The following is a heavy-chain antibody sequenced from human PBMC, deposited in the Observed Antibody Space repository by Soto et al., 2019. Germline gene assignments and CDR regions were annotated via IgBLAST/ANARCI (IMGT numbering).Heavy chain of an antibody. V-gene: IGHV3-11*01. Sequence: GGSLRLSCAASGFTFSDYYMSWIRQAPGKGLEWVSYISSSGSTIYYADSVKGRFTISRDNAKNSLYLQMNSLRAEDTALYYCARDPSDSSGYYPNWFDPWGQGTLVTVSS. CDR2: ISSSGSTI. J-gene: IGHJ5*02. CDR1: GFTFSDYY. D-gene: IGHD3-22*01. CDR3: ARDPSDSSGYYPNWFDP.